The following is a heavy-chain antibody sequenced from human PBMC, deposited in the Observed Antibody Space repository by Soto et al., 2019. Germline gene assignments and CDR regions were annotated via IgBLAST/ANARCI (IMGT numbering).Heavy chain of an antibody. Sequence: PGGSLRLCCAASGFTFSNSWMHWVRQAPGKGLVWVSRIKSDGTYTNYADSVKGRFTISRDNAESTLYLQMNSLRVEDMAVYFCATGDSGHLRTAYWGQGTQVTISS. CDR3: ATGDSGHLRTAY. CDR2: IKSDGTYT. V-gene: IGHV3-74*01. CDR1: GFTFSNSW. J-gene: IGHJ4*02. D-gene: IGHD6-25*01.